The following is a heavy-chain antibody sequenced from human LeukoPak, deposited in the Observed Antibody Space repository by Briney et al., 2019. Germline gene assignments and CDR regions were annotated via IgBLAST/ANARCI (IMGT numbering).Heavy chain of an antibody. CDR3: ARDQQYSYGPGPLSN. CDR1: GGSISSGSYY. CDR2: IYYSGST. V-gene: IGHV4-61*10. D-gene: IGHD5-18*01. J-gene: IGHJ4*02. Sequence: PSETLSLTCTVSGGSISSGSYYWSWIRQPAGKGLEWIGYIYYSGSTNYNPSLKSRVTISVDTSKNQFSLKLSSVTAADTAVYYCARDQQYSYGPGPLSNWGQGTLVTVSS.